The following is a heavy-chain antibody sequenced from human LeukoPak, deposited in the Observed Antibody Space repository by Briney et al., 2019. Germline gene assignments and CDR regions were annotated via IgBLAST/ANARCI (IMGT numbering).Heavy chain of an antibody. CDR1: GGSISSYY. J-gene: IGHJ4*02. CDR3: ARNSHYYGSGVDY. V-gene: IGHV4-59*13. Sequence: SETLSLTCTVSGGSISSYYWSWIRQPPGRGLEGIGYIYYSGSTNYNPSLKSRVTISVDTSKNQFSLKLSSVTAADTAVYYCARNSHYYGSGVDYWGQGTLVTVSS. CDR2: IYYSGST. D-gene: IGHD3-10*01.